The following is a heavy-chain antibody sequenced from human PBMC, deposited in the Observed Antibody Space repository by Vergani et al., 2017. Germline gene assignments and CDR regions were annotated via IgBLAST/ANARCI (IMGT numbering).Heavy chain of an antibody. D-gene: IGHD3-10*01. J-gene: IGHJ4*02. V-gene: IGHV1-46*03. CDR2: INTSDGGS. CDR1: GFTFTNYY. Sequence: QVQLVQSGAEVKKPGASVKVSCKASGFTFTNYYIHWVRQAPGQGLEWAGIINTSDGGSSYGQKFQGRVSMTRDASKSTVYMELSNVRPDDTALYYCTRGDMVRGVDFDYWGQGNLVTGSS. CDR3: TRGDMVRGVDFDY.